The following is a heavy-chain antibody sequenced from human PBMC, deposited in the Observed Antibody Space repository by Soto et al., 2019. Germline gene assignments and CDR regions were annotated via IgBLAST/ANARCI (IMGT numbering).Heavy chain of an antibody. CDR2: IYRDGST. CDR3: ARTYSRGYYPIYFDY. Sequence: EVQLVESGGGLVQPGASLRLSCAASGFTVSSNFMSWVRQAPGKGLEWVSLIYRDGSTYSADSVKGRFTISRDNSKNTLYLQMNSLRAEDTAVYYCARTYSRGYYPIYFDYWGQGTLVTVSS. J-gene: IGHJ4*02. V-gene: IGHV3-66*01. D-gene: IGHD3-22*01. CDR1: GFTVSSNF.